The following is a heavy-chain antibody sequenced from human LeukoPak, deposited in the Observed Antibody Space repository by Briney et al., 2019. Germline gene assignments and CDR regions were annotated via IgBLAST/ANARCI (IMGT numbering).Heavy chain of an antibody. Sequence: GGSLRLSCAGSGFSISNYGMNRVRQAPGKGLEWVSTVRGSGGTTYYADSVKGRFTISRDNSKNTLYLQMNSLRAEDTAVYYCAKDKDTAMVEGFDYWGQGTLVTVSS. V-gene: IGHV3-23*01. D-gene: IGHD5-18*01. CDR1: GFSISNYG. CDR2: VRGSGGTT. CDR3: AKDKDTAMVEGFDY. J-gene: IGHJ4*02.